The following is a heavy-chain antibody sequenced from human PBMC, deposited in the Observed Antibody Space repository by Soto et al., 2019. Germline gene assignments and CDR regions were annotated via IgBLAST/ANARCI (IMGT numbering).Heavy chain of an antibody. Sequence: SETLSLTCTVSGGSISSSSYYWGWIRQPPGKGLEWIGSIYYSGSTYYNPSLKSRVTISVDTSKNQFSLKLSSVTAADTAVYYCASDVLLWFGALVFDPWGQGTLVTVSS. J-gene: IGHJ5*02. V-gene: IGHV4-39*01. CDR3: ASDVLLWFGALVFDP. CDR2: IYYSGST. CDR1: GGSISSSSYY. D-gene: IGHD3-10*01.